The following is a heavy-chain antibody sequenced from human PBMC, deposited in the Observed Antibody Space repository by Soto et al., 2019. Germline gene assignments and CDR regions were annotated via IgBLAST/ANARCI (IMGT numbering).Heavy chain of an antibody. Sequence: PVGSLRLSCAASGFTFRNAWMTWVRQAPGKGLEWVGHFKSKSDGGTTDYAAAVKGRFTISRDDSKNTLFLQMNSLKAEDTAVYYCTTGFLYYYSSVAYNFYWGQGTLVTVSS. CDR1: GFTFRNAW. CDR2: FKSKSDGGTT. D-gene: IGHD3-10*01. V-gene: IGHV3-15*01. J-gene: IGHJ4*02. CDR3: TTGFLYYYSSVAYNFY.